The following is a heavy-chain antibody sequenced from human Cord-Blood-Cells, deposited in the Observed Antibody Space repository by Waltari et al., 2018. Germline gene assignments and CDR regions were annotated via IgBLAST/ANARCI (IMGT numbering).Heavy chain of an antibody. CDR1: GGSFSGYY. CDR2: INHSGST. D-gene: IGHD6-6*01. CDR3: ARSSSIAARGWDY. J-gene: IGHJ4*02. V-gene: IGHV4-34*01. Sequence: QVQLQQWGAGLLKPSETLSLTCAVYGGSFSGYYWSWIRQPPGKGLEWIGEINHSGSTNYHPSLKSRVTISVDTAKNQCSLKLSSVTAADTAVYYCARSSSIAARGWDYWGQGTLVTVSS.